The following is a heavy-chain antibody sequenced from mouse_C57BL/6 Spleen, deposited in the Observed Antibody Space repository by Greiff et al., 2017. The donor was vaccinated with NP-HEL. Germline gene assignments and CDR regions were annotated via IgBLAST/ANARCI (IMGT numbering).Heavy chain of an antibody. CDR1: GFTFSSYG. CDR3: ARKGQLRPWCAY. V-gene: IGHV5-6*01. D-gene: IGHD3-2*02. Sequence: EVQVVESGGDLVKPGGSLKLSCAASGFTFSSYGMSWVRQTPDKRLEWVATISSGGSYTYYQDSVKGRFTISRDNAKNTLYLQMSSLKSEDTAMYYCARKGQLRPWCAYWGQGTLVTVSA. CDR2: ISSGGSYT. J-gene: IGHJ3*01.